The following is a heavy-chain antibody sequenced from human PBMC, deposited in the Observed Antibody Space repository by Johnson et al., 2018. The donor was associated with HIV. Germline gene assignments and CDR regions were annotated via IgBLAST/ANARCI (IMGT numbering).Heavy chain of an antibody. CDR1: SFTFSNYW. CDR3: ARDLDTGGAIGAFDI. CDR2: IKQDGSEK. Sequence: VHLVESGGGFVQPGGSLRLSCAASSFTFSNYWMNWVRQAPGKGLEWVANIKQDGSEKYYVDSVKGRFTISRDNAKNSLYLQMNSLRAEDTGFYYCARDLDTGGAIGAFDIWGQGTMVTVSS. J-gene: IGHJ3*02. V-gene: IGHV3-7*01. D-gene: IGHD3-10*01.